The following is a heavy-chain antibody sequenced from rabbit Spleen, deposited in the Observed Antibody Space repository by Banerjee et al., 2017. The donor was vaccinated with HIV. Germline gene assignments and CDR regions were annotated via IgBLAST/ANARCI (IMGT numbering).Heavy chain of an antibody. D-gene: IGHD8-1*01. V-gene: IGHV1S45*01. CDR2: IDAGSSGFT. CDR3: ARDGAGGTYFAL. Sequence: QEQLEESGGGLVKPEGSLTLTCTASGVSFSLSSYMCWVRQAPGKGLEWIACIDAGSSGFTYFASWAKGRFTCSKTSSTTATLQMTRLTVADTATYFCARDGAGGTYFALWGQGTLVTVS. CDR1: GVSFSLSSY. J-gene: IGHJ4*01.